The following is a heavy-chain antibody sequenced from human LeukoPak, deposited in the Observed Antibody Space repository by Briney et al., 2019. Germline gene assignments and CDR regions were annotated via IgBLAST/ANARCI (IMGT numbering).Heavy chain of an antibody. V-gene: IGHV1-69*04. CDR1: GGTFSSYA. J-gene: IGHJ4*02. CDR2: IIPILGIA. CDR3: AREGSIAVAGTDPPGFDY. Sequence: ASVKVSCKASGGTFSSYAISWVRQAPGQGLEWMGRIIPILGIANYAQKFQGRATITADKSTSTAYMELSSLRSEDTAVYYCAREGSIAVAGTDPPGFDYWGQGTLVTVSS. D-gene: IGHD6-19*01.